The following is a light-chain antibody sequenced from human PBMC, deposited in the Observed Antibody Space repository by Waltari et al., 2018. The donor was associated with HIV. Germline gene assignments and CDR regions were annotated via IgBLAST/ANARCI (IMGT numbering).Light chain of an antibody. CDR2: RSR. CDR3: LSADGRGVRKF. Sequence: YELTQPPSVSVSPGQTARITCSGNALSDQLGYWYQHKVGQPPVLIIFRSRERSPQVPARFSASESGTRFTLTSSGVQAEDEADYFCLSADGRGVRKFFGGGTRLTVL. J-gene: IGLJ2*01. CDR1: ALSDQL. V-gene: IGLV3-25*03.